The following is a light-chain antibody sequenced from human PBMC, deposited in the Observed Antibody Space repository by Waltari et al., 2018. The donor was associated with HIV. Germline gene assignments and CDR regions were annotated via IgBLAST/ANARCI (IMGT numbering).Light chain of an antibody. CDR3: SSYTSSSTWV. V-gene: IGLV2-14*01. CDR2: EVS. CDR1: SSDVGGYNY. J-gene: IGLJ3*02. Sequence: QSALTQPASVSGSPGQSITISCTGTSSDVGGYNYVSWYQQHPGNAPQLMIYEVSNRPSGVSNRFSGSKSGNTASLTISGLQAEDEADYYCSSYTSSSTWVFGGGTKLTVL.